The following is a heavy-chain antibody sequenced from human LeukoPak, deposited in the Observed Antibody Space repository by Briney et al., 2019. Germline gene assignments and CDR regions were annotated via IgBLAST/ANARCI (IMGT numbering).Heavy chain of an antibody. CDR3: ARDSGGSYYDSSGYPSPLYYFDY. V-gene: IGHV4-59*01. CDR2: IYYSGST. D-gene: IGHD3-22*01. J-gene: IGHJ4*02. Sequence: SETLSLTCTVSGGSISSYYWSWIRQPPGKGLEWIGYIYYSGSTNYNPSLKSRVTISVDTSKNRFSLKLSSVTAADTAVYYCARDSGGSYYDSSGYPSPLYYFDYWGQGTLVTVSS. CDR1: GGSISSYY.